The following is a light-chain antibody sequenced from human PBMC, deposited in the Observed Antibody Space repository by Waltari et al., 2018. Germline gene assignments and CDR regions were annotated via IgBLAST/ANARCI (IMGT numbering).Light chain of an antibody. V-gene: IGLV2-23*01. J-gene: IGLJ2*01. CDR2: EDT. Sequence: QSALTQPASVSGSPGQSITISCTGNSSDVGSHNLVSWYQHPPGKAPKLMIYEDTKRPSGVSNRFSGSKSGNTASLTISGLQAEDEADYYCCSYAGGTASILLGGGTKLTVL. CDR3: CSYAGGTASIL. CDR1: SSDVGSHNL.